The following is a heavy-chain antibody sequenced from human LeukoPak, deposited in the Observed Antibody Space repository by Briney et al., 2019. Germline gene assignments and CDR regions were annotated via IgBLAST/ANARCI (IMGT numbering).Heavy chain of an antibody. CDR2: ISGSGGST. Sequence: GGSLRLSCAASGFTFSSYAMSWVRQAPGKGLEWVSTISGSGGSTYYADSVKGRFTISRDSSKNTLHLQMNSLRVEDTAIYYCARAAMVRGVDYFDYWGQGTLVTVSS. CDR1: GFTFSSYA. V-gene: IGHV3-23*01. D-gene: IGHD3-10*01. J-gene: IGHJ4*02. CDR3: ARAAMVRGVDYFDY.